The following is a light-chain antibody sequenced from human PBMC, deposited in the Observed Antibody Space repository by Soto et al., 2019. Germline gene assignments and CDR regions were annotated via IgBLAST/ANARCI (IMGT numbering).Light chain of an antibody. CDR3: QHYNSYSEA. J-gene: IGKJ1*01. CDR2: KAS. Sequence: HSTLFGSVGEIATITCPASQTISSWLAWYQQKPGKAPKLLIYKASTLKSGVPSRFSGSGSGTEFTLTISSLQPDDFATYYCQHYNSYSEAFGQGTKVDI. CDR1: QTISSW. V-gene: IGKV1-5*03.